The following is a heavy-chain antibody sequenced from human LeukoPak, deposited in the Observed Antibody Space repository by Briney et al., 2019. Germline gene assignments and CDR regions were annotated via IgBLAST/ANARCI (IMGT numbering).Heavy chain of an antibody. CDR3: AKGGYCGGDCYHIDY. CDR1: GFTFSSYG. D-gene: IGHD2-21*02. V-gene: IGHV3-33*06. Sequence: GGSLRLSCAASGFTFSSYGMHWVRQAPGKGLEWGAVIWYDGSKKYYADSVKGRFTISRDNSKNTLYLQMNSLRAEDTAVYYCAKGGYCGGDCYHIDYWGQGTLVTVSS. J-gene: IGHJ4*02. CDR2: IWYDGSKK.